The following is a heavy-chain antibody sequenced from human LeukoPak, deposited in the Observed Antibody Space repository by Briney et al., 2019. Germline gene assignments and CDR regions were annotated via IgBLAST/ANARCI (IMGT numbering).Heavy chain of an antibody. CDR1: GFTFSTYT. CDR3: ARDSSDNMVRGVIITPSYFDY. J-gene: IGHJ4*02. D-gene: IGHD3-10*01. Sequence: GGSLRLSCAASGFTFSTYTMNWVRQAPGKGLEWVSSISSSSSYIYYADSVKGRFTISRDNAKNSLYLQMNSLRAEDTAVYYCARDSSDNMVRGVIITPSYFDYWGQGTLVTVSS. CDR2: ISSSSSYI. V-gene: IGHV3-21*01.